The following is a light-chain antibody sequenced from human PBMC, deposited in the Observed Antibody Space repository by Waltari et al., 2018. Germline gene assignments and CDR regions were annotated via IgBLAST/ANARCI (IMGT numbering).Light chain of an antibody. CDR2: DVN. Sequence: QSALTQPASVSGSPGPSITISCTGTSSDVGGYNYVSCYQHHPGKAPKLMIYDVNKRPSGVSDRFSGSKSGNTASLTISGLQTEDEADYYCTSYTSSSTYVFGIGTKVTVL. J-gene: IGLJ1*01. V-gene: IGLV2-14*03. CDR1: SSDVGGYNY. CDR3: TSYTSSSTYV.